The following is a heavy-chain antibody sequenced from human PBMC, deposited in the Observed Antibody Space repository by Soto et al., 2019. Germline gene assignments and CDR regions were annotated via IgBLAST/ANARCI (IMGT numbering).Heavy chain of an antibody. Sequence: QVQLVESGGGVVQPGRSLRLSCAASGFTFSHYAMHWVRQAPGKGLEWVALMSYDGSNDYYADSVKGRFTSSRDNSRNALYLQMNSLRAEDTAVYYCAKDGSPNFASWGQGTLVTASS. CDR3: AKDGSPNFAS. CDR1: GFTFSHYA. J-gene: IGHJ4*02. CDR2: MSYDGSND. D-gene: IGHD1-26*01. V-gene: IGHV3-30*18.